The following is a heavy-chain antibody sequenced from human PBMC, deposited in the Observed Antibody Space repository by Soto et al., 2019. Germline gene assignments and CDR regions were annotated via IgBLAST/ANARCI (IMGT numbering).Heavy chain of an antibody. CDR1: GGSSSHFY. CDR3: ARGGWKLFDY. CDR2: INHSGST. Sequence: PSETLSLTCTVSGGSSSHFYWSWIRQSPGKGLEWLGEINHSGSTNYNPSLKSRVTISVDTSKNQFSLKLSSVTAADTAVYYCARGGWKLFDYWGQGTLVTVSS. D-gene: IGHD6-19*01. J-gene: IGHJ4*02. V-gene: IGHV4-59*01.